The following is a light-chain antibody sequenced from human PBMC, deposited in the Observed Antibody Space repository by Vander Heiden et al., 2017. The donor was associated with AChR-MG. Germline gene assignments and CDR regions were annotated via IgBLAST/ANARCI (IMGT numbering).Light chain of an antibody. CDR3: LQRSNWLA. CDR2: DAS. Sequence: EVVLTQSPATLSLSPGERATLSCRASQSISTHLAWYQQKRGQAPRLLIYDASKRATGIPARFSGSGSETDFTLTINNLEPEDFAVYYCLQRSNWLAFGEGTKVEIK. CDR1: QSISTH. J-gene: IGKJ4*01. V-gene: IGKV3-11*01.